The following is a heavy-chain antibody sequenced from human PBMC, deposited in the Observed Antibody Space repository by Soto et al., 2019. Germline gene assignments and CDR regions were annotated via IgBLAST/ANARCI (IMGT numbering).Heavy chain of an antibody. CDR3: ARLTGPAHFDY. D-gene: IGHD3-10*01. V-gene: IGHV4-59*01. CDR1: GGSISSYY. Sequence: LSETLSLTCTVSGGSISSYYWSWIRQPPGKGLEWIGYIYYSGSTNYNPSLKSRVTISVDTSKNQFSLKLSSVTAADTAVYYCARLTGPAHFDYWGQGTLVTVSS. CDR2: IYYSGST. J-gene: IGHJ4*02.